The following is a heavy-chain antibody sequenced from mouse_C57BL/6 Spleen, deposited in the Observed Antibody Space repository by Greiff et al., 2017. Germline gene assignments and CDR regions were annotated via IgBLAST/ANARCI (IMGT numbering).Heavy chain of an antibody. J-gene: IGHJ2*01. D-gene: IGHD3-3*01. CDR1: GYAFSSSW. CDR3: AREEGPFDY. CDR2: IYPGDGDT. Sequence: QVQLKESGPELVKPGASVKISCKASGYAFSSSWMNWVKQRPGKGLEWIGRIYPGDGDTNYNGKFKGKATLTADKSSSTAYLQRSSLTSEDSAVYFCAREEGPFDYWGQGTTLTVSS. V-gene: IGHV1-82*01.